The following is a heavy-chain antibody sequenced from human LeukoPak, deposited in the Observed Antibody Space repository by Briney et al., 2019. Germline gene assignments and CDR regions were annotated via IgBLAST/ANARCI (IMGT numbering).Heavy chain of an antibody. D-gene: IGHD3-10*01. V-gene: IGHV3-49*03. CDR2: IRSKAYGGTT. J-gene: IGHJ4*02. CDR1: GFTFGDYA. Sequence: GGSLGLSCTASGFTFGDYAMSWFRQAPGKGLEWVGLIRSKAYGGTTEYAASVKGRFTISRDDSKSIAYLQMNSLKTEDTAVYYCSREIWFGESLFDYWGQGTLVTVSS. CDR3: SREIWFGESLFDY.